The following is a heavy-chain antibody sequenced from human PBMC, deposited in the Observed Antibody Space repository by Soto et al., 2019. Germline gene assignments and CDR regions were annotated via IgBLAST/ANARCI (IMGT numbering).Heavy chain of an antibody. CDR3: AREEGWFDP. CDR1: GASISGVCYY. V-gene: IGHV4-31*03. Sequence: SDTLAPTCTVSGASISGVCYYWGGIRQHPGKGLEWIGYIYYSGSTYYNPSLKSRVTISVDTSKNQFSLKLSSVTAADTAVYYCAREEGWFDPWGQGTRVSVSA. CDR2: IYYSGST. J-gene: IGHJ5*02.